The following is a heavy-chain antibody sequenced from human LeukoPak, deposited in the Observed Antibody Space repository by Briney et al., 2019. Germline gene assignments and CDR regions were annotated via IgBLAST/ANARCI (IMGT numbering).Heavy chain of an antibody. CDR3: ARSANPATAFDY. CDR2: INPNSGGT. J-gene: IGHJ4*02. Sequence: ASVKVSCKASGYTFTGYYMHWVRQAPGQGLEWMGWINPNSGGTNYAQNFQGRVTMTRDTSISTAYMELSRLRSDDTAVHYCARSANPATAFDYWGQGTLVTVSS. D-gene: IGHD2-21*02. CDR1: GYTFTGYY. V-gene: IGHV1-2*02.